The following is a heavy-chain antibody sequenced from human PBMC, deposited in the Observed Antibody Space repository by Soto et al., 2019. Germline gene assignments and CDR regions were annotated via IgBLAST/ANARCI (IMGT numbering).Heavy chain of an antibody. D-gene: IGHD3-10*01. CDR1: GYTFTGYY. V-gene: IGHV1-2*04. CDR3: ARDSVFLWFGESKHYYGMDV. CDR2: INPNSGGT. Sequence: ASVKVSCKASGYTFTGYYMHWVRQAPGQGLEWLGWINPNSGGTNYAQKFQGWVTMTRDTSISTAYMELSRLRSDDTAVYYCARDSVFLWFGESKHYYGMDVWGQGTTVTVPS. J-gene: IGHJ6*02.